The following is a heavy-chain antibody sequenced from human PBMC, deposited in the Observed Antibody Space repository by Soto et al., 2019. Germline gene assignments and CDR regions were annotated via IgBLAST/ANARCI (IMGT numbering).Heavy chain of an antibody. Sequence: QLQLQESGPGLVKPSETLSLTCTVSGGSISSSSYYWGWIRQPPGKGLEWIGSIYYSGSTYYNPSLKSRVTISVDTSKNQFSLKLSSVTAADTAVYYCALRYFDWLIDENWYFDLWGRGTLVTVSS. V-gene: IGHV4-39*01. D-gene: IGHD3-9*01. J-gene: IGHJ2*01. CDR1: GGSISSSSYY. CDR2: IYYSGST. CDR3: ALRYFDWLIDENWYFDL.